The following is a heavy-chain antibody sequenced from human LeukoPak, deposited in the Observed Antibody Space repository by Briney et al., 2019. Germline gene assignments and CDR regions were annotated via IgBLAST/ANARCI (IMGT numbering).Heavy chain of an antibody. CDR1: GGSISSGDYY. Sequence: PSQTLSLTCTVSGGSISSGDYYWSWIRQPPGRGLEWIGYIYYSGSTYYNPSLKSRVTISVDTSKNQFSLKLSSVTAADTAVYYCARIADIDSSGIYGMDVWGKGTTVTVSS. J-gene: IGHJ6*04. CDR2: IYYSGST. D-gene: IGHD6-25*01. CDR3: ARIADIDSSGIYGMDV. V-gene: IGHV4-30-4*01.